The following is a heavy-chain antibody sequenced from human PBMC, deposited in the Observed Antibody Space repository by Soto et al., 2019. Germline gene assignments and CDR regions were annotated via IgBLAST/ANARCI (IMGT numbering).Heavy chain of an antibody. J-gene: IGHJ4*02. CDR1: DWYFGGYC. CDR2: INHSGST. D-gene: IGHD1-20*01. CDR3: ARGRITGTTGVGY. V-gene: IGHV4-34*01. Sequence: SETLSLTWAFDDWYFGGYCLILIRQPQGKGLEWIGEINHSGSTNYNPSLKSRVTISVDTSKNQFSLKLSSVTAADTAVYYCARGRITGTTGVGYWGQGTLVTVS.